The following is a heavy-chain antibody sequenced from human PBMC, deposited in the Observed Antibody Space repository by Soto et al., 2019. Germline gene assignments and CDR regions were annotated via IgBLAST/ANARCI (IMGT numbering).Heavy chain of an antibody. D-gene: IGHD2-2*01. CDR2: ISAYNGNT. CDR3: AREGTCSSTSCPTYFSFGMDV. V-gene: IGHV1-18*01. CDR1: GYTFASYG. J-gene: IGHJ6*02. Sequence: QVQLVQSGAEVKKPGASVKVSCKASGYTFASYGISWVRQAPGQGLEWMGWISAYNGNTNYAQKLQGRVTMTTDTCTXXAXMXXRSLRSDDTAVYYCAREGTCSSTSCPTYFSFGMDVWGQGTTVTVSS.